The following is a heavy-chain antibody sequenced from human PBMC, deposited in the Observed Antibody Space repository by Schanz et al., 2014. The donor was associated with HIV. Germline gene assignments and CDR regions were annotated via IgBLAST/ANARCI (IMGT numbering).Heavy chain of an antibody. CDR3: ARSSGWRVFDY. V-gene: IGHV3-53*01. D-gene: IGHD6-19*01. CDR2: IYSGGST. CDR1: GFTVSSNY. Sequence: EVQLVESGGGLIQPGGSRRLSCAASGFTVSSNYMSWVRQAPGKGLEWVSVIYSGGSTYYTDSVKGRFTISRDNSKNTLYLQMNSLRAEDTAVYYCARSSGWRVFDYWGQGTLVTVSS. J-gene: IGHJ4*02.